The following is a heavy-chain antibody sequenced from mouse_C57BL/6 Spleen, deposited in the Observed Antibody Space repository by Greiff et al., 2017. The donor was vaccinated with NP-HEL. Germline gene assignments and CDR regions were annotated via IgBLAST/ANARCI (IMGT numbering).Heavy chain of an antibody. CDR3: TITTVVATPYAMDY. CDR1: GFNIKDDY. J-gene: IGHJ4*01. D-gene: IGHD1-1*01. Sequence: EVKVVESGAELVRPGASVKLSCTASGFNIKDDYMHWVKQRPEQGLEWIGWIDPENGDTEYASKFQGKATITADTSSNTAYLQLSNLTSEDTAVYYCTITTVVATPYAMDYWGQGTSVTVSS. CDR2: IDPENGDT. V-gene: IGHV14-4*01.